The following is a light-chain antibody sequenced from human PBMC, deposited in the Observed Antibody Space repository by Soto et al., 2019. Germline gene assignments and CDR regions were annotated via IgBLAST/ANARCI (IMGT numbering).Light chain of an antibody. V-gene: IGLV2-23*01. J-gene: IGLJ2*01. CDR3: CSYAGSSSVV. CDR1: SSDVGSYNL. Sequence: QSVLTQPASVSGSPGPSITISCTGTSSDVGSYNLVSWYQRHPGKAPKLIIYEGSKRPSGVSNRFSGSKSGNTASLTISGLQAEDEAEYYCCSYAGSSSVVFGGGTKVTVL. CDR2: EGS.